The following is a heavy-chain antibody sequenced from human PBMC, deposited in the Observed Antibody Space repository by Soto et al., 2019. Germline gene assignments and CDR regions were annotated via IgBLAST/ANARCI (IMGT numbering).Heavy chain of an antibody. Sequence: ASVKVSCKASGYTFTGYYMHWVRQAPGQGLEWMGWINPNSGGTNYAQKFQGWVTMTRDTSISTAYMELSRLRSDDTAVYYCARVCPGPHSWSSSDDAFDIWGHGTMVTVSS. V-gene: IGHV1-2*04. J-gene: IGHJ3*02. CDR3: ARVCPGPHSWSSSDDAFDI. CDR1: GYTFTGYY. D-gene: IGHD1-26*01. CDR2: INPNSGGT.